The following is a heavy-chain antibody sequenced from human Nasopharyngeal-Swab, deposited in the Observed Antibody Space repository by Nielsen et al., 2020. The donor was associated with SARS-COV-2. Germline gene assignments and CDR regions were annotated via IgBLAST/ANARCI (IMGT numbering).Heavy chain of an antibody. CDR2: MNPNSGNT. Sequence: ASVKVSCKASGYTFTSYDINWVRQASGQGLEWVGWMNPNSGNTGYAQKFQGRVTMTRDTSITTAYMELSSPRSEDTAVYYCVRPRYCSAASCDRHSGVGLFDYWGQGTLVTVSS. V-gene: IGHV1-8*01. CDR1: GYTFTSYD. J-gene: IGHJ4*02. CDR3: VRPRYCSAASCDRHSGVGLFDY. D-gene: IGHD2-8*02.